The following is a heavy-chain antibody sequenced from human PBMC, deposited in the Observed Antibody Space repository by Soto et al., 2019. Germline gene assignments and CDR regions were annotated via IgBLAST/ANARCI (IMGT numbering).Heavy chain of an antibody. J-gene: IGHJ4*02. CDR2: ISSSSRI. Sequence: GGSLRLSCAASGFTFSNYSMNWVRQAPGKGLEWVSYISSSSRIYYAGSVKGRFTISRDNGKSSLYLQMNNLRVEDTALYYCARMSSSISPGCWGQGTLVTVSS. CDR3: ARMSSSISPGC. CDR1: GFTFSNYS. V-gene: IGHV3-48*01. D-gene: IGHD2-2*01.